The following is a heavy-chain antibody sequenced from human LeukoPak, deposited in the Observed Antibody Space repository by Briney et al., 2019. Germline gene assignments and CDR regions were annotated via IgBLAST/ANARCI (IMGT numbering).Heavy chain of an antibody. V-gene: IGHV3-53*05. J-gene: IGHJ4*02. D-gene: IGHD6-13*01. CDR1: GFTVSSNS. CDR2: IYSGGST. CDR3: AKGAAGLYYFDY. Sequence: GGSLRLSCAASGFTVSSNSINWVRQAPGKGLGWVSVIYSGGSTYYADSVKGRFTISRDNSKNTLYLQVNSLRAEDTAVYYCAKGAAGLYYFDYWGQGTLVTVSS.